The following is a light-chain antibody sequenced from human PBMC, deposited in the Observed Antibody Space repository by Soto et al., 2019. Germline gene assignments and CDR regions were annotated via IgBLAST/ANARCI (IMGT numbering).Light chain of an antibody. V-gene: IGLV2-14*01. J-gene: IGLJ3*02. CDR3: CSYSSSRTWV. CDR1: SSDIGSYNY. CDR2: EVT. Sequence: QSALTQPASVSGSPGQSITISCTGSSSDIGSYNYVSWYQQCPGKAPRLLIYEVTNRPSGVSNRFSGSTSGNTSSLTISGLHAEDDDYYYCCSYSSSRTWVFGGGTKVTVL.